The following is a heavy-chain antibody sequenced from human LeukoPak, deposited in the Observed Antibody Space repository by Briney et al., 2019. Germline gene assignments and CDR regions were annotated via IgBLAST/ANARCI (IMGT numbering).Heavy chain of an antibody. CDR2: TYYSGST. V-gene: IGHV4-59*01. CDR3: ARDLRSSSIYYMDV. Sequence: SETLSLTCTVSGGSISTYYWSWIRQPPGKGLEWIGYTYYSGSTNYNPSLKSRVTISVDTSENQFSLKLSSVTAADTAVYYCARDLRSSSIYYMDVWGKGTTVTVSS. J-gene: IGHJ6*03. D-gene: IGHD6-6*01. CDR1: GGSISTYY.